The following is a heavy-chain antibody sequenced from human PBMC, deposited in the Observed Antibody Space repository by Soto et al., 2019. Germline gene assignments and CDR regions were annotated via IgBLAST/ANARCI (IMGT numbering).Heavy chain of an antibody. CDR2: IYPGDSDT. CDR1: GYSFTIYW. D-gene: IGHD2-15*01. J-gene: IGHJ6*02. Sequence: GGALKISCEGSGYSFTIYWIGWVRPMPGKGLEWMGIIYPGDSDTRYSPSFQGQVTISADKSISTAYLQWSSLKASDTAMYYCARAGRWSLRTKAYYYYGMDVWGQGTTVTVSS. V-gene: IGHV5-51*01. CDR3: ARAGRWSLRTKAYYYYGMDV.